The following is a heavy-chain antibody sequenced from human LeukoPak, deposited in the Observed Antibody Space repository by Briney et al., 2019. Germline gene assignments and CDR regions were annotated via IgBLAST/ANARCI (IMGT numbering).Heavy chain of an antibody. D-gene: IGHD1-26*01. J-gene: IGHJ3*02. CDR2: IKSDGSEE. Sequence: GGSLRLSCATSGFIFSSYWMCWVRQAPGKGLEWVANIKSDGSEEYYGDSVKGRFTISRDNAKNSLYLQMNSLRVEDTAVYYCARDRIYSGIYHDTFDIWGHGTMVTVSS. V-gene: IGHV3-7*01. CDR1: GFIFSSYW. CDR3: ARDRIYSGIYHDTFDI.